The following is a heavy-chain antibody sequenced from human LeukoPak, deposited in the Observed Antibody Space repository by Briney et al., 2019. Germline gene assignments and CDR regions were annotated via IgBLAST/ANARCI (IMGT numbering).Heavy chain of an antibody. Sequence: GGSLRLSCVASGFTFRSYGIHWVRQAPGKGLEWLAFIWYDEITKNYADSVKGRFTISRDNSKNTLYLQMNSLRAEDTAVYYCAKDRGHYYDSSGSLDYWGQGTLVTVSS. CDR3: AKDRGHYYDSSGSLDY. D-gene: IGHD3-22*01. J-gene: IGHJ4*02. CDR1: GFTFRSYG. CDR2: IWYDEITK. V-gene: IGHV3-30*02.